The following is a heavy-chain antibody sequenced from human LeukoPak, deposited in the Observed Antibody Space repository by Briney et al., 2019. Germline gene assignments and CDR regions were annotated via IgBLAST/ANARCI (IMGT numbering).Heavy chain of an antibody. CDR1: GDSISSSSYY. Sequence: PSETLSLTCTVSGDSISSSSYYWGWIRQPPGKGREWIGSFYYSASTYYNPSLKSRVTISVDTSKNQFSLKLSSVTAADTAVYYCVRHTAAVYYFDYWGQGTLVTVSS. V-gene: IGHV4-39*01. J-gene: IGHJ4*02. CDR2: FYYSAST. D-gene: IGHD6-13*01. CDR3: VRHTAAVYYFDY.